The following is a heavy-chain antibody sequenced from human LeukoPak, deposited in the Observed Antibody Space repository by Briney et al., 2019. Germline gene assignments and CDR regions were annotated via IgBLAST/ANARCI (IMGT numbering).Heavy chain of an antibody. V-gene: IGHV3-33*06. CDR3: AKDRAAVYYYYYMDV. Sequence: GRSLRLSCAASGFTFSSYGMHWVRQAPGKGLEWVAVIWYDGSNKYYADSVKGRFTISRDNSKNTLYLQMNSLRAEDTDVYYCAKDRAAVYYYYYMDVWGKGTTVTVSS. CDR2: IWYDGSNK. J-gene: IGHJ6*03. CDR1: GFTFSSYG.